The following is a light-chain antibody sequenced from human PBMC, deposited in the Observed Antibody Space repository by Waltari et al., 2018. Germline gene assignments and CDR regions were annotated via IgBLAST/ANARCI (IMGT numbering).Light chain of an antibody. CDR1: QNVNNK. CDR3: QQYDNTPFT. Sequence: DVVVTQSPDSLAVSLGERATINCKSSQNVNNKLAWYQKKPGQPPNLLIYGAPTRAAGVPDRFSVSGSGTDFTLTISSLQADDVAVYYCQQYDNTPFTFGPGTKVDIK. CDR2: GAP. J-gene: IGKJ3*01. V-gene: IGKV4-1*01.